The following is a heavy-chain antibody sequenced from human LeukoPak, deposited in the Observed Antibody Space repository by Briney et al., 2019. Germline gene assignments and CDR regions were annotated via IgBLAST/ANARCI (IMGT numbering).Heavy chain of an antibody. CDR1: GYTFTNNW. J-gene: IGHJ4*02. CDR3: AEGLYSSGWLDY. Sequence: ASVKVSCKAFGYTFTNNWMHWVRQAPGQGPEWMGLISPTGGSTAYAQKFQGRVTLTRDMSTSTDYLELSSLRSEDTAVYYCAEGLYSSGWLDYWGQGTLVTVSS. D-gene: IGHD6-19*01. V-gene: IGHV1-46*01. CDR2: ISPTGGST.